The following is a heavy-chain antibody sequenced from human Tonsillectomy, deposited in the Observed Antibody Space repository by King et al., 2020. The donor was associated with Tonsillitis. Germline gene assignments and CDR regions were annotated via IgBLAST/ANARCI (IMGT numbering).Heavy chain of an antibody. D-gene: IGHD2-21*02. V-gene: IGHV5-10-1*03. CDR1: GYSFTSYW. J-gene: IGHJ4*02. Sequence: VQLVESGAEVKKPGESLRISCKGSGYSFTSYWISWVRQMPGKGLEWMGRIDPSDSYTNYSPSFQGHVTISADKSITTAYLRWSSLKASDTAMYYCAIRGAGDVQNWGQGTRVTVSS. CDR2: IDPSDSYT. CDR3: AIRGAGDVQN.